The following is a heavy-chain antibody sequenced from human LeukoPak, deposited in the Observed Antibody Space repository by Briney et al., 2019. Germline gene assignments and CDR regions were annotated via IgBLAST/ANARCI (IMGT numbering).Heavy chain of an antibody. CDR1: GGSFSGYY. V-gene: IGHV4-34*01. CDR3: ARTPALAAAGTDY. D-gene: IGHD6-13*01. J-gene: IGHJ4*02. CDR2: INHSGST. Sequence: SETLSLTCAVYGGSFSGYYWSWIRQPPGKGLEWIGEINHSGSTNYNPSLKSRVTISVDTSKNQFSLKLSSVTAADTAVYYCARTPALAAAGTDYWGQGTLVTASS.